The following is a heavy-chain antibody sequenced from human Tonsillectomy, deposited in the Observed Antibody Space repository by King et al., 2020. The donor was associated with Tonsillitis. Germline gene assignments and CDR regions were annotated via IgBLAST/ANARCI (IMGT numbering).Heavy chain of an antibody. D-gene: IGHD4-17*01. CDR2: MNPDSGHT. CDR3: AGAIFGDYGRYVMDV. Sequence: VQLVESGAEVKKPGASVTVSCTTSGYTFTSYDINWVRQATGQGLEWVGWMNPDSGHTGYAQTFQVRVIMTRNTPISTVYMELSSLRAEDTAVYYCAGAIFGDYGRYVMDVWGEGTTVTV. V-gene: IGHV1-8*02. J-gene: IGHJ6*02. CDR1: GYTFTSYD.